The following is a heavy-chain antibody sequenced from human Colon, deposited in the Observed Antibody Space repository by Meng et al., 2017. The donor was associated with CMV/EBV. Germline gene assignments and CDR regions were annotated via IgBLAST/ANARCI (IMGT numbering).Heavy chain of an antibody. V-gene: IGHV3-9*01. Sequence: SLKISCAASGFTFDDYAMHWVRQAPGKGLEWVSGISWNSGSIGYADSVKGRFTISRDNSKNALFLQLDRLTADDTAVYFCAKGAAYFDFWSLPDWGQGTLVTVSS. J-gene: IGHJ4*02. CDR2: ISWNSGSI. D-gene: IGHD3-3*01. CDR3: AKGAAYFDFWSLPD. CDR1: GFTFDDYA.